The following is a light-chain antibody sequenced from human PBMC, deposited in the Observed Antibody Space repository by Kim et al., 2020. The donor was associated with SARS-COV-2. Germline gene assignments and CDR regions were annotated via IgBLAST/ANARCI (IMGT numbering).Light chain of an antibody. J-gene: IGLJ3*02. CDR3: CSYAGSDSLV. CDR2: DVS. CDR1: SSDGGAYSY. Sequence: GQSVTISSTGTSSDGGAYSYVSWYQQHPGKAPKLMIYDVSVRPSGVPDRFSGSKSGNTASLTISGLQGEDEAEYYCCSYAGSDSLVFGGGTQLTVL. V-gene: IGLV2-11*01.